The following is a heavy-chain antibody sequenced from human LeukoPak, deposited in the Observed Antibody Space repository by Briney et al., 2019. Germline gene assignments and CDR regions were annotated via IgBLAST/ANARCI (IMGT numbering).Heavy chain of an antibody. CDR1: GGTFSSYA. Sequence: ASVTVSCKASGGTFSSYAISWVRQAPGHGLEWMGRIIPILGIANYAHKFQGRVTITADKSTSTAYMELSSLRSEDTAVYYGARVGGMITFGGVIVQSNWFDPWGQGTLVTVSS. V-gene: IGHV1-69*04. D-gene: IGHD3-16*02. CDR2: IIPILGIA. J-gene: IGHJ5*02. CDR3: ARVGGMITFGGVIVQSNWFDP.